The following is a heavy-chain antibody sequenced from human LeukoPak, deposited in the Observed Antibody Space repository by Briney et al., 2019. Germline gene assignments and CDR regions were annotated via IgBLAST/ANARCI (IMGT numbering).Heavy chain of an antibody. CDR1: GGSISSGGYY. CDR2: IYYSGST. Sequence: TLSLTCTVSGGSISSGGYYWSWIRQHPGKGLEWIGYIYYSGSTYYNPSLKSRVTISVDTSKNQFSLKLSSVTAADTAVYYCARGIGYYDSSGLFDYWGQGTLVTVSS. V-gene: IGHV4-31*03. D-gene: IGHD3-22*01. CDR3: ARGIGYYDSSGLFDY. J-gene: IGHJ4*02.